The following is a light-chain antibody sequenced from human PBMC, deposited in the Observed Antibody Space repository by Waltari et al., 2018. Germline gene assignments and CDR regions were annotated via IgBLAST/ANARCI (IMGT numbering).Light chain of an antibody. J-gene: IGKJ1*01. Sequence: DIQMTQSPFTLSASVGDRVTITCRASQNIPRWLAWYQQKPGKAPKLLIYKTSILESGVPSRFSGGGSGTEFTLTISSLQPDDFATYYCHHYDVFSATFGPGTKVEIK. CDR3: HHYDVFSAT. CDR1: QNIPRW. V-gene: IGKV1-5*03. CDR2: KTS.